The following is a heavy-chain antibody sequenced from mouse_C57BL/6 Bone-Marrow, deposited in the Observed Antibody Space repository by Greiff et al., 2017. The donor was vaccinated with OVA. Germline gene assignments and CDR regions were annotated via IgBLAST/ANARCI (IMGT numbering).Heavy chain of an antibody. D-gene: IGHD2-12*01. Sequence: QVQLQQSGPELVKPGASVKLSCKASGYAFSSSWMNWVKQRPGKGLEWIGRIYPGDGDTNYNGKFKGKATLTADKSSSTAYMQLSSLTYEDSAVYVCLVTPFDYWGQGTTLTVSS. CDR3: LVTPFDY. V-gene: IGHV1-82*01. J-gene: IGHJ2*01. CDR2: IYPGDGDT. CDR1: GYAFSSSW.